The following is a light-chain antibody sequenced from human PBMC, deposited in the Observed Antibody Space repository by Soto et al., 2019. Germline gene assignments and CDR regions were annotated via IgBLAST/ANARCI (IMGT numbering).Light chain of an antibody. CDR3: QQYGNSPLT. V-gene: IGKV3-20*01. J-gene: IGKJ4*01. CDR2: GAS. Sequence: IVLTQSPGTLSLSPGERATLSCRASQYVSTSLLAWYQQKPGQAPRLLIYGASSRATGIPDRFSGSGSGTDFTLTISRLEPEDFAVYYCQQYGNSPLTFGGGTKVEIK. CDR1: QYVSTSL.